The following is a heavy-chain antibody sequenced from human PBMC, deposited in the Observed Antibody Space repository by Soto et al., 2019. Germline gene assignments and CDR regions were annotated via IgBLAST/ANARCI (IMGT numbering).Heavy chain of an antibody. CDR2: ISYDGSNK. V-gene: IGHV3-30*18. Sequence: GGSLRLSCAASGFTFSSYGMHWVRQAPGKGLEWVAVISYDGSNKYYADSVKGRFTISRDNSKNTLYLQMNSLRAEDTAVYYCAKSMVGGGPGDAFDIWGQGTMVTVSS. D-gene: IGHD1-26*01. J-gene: IGHJ3*02. CDR1: GFTFSSYG. CDR3: AKSMVGGGPGDAFDI.